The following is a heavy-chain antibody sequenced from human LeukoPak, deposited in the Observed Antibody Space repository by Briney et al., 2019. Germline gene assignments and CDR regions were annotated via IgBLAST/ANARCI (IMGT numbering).Heavy chain of an antibody. D-gene: IGHD3-16*01. CDR2: IKGDGSVQ. CDR1: GLTFSSSW. CDR3: ALLYMLTDFDY. Sequence: GGSLRLSCVASGLTFSSSWMNWVRQAPGKGLEWVANIKGDGSVQSYVDSVKGRFTISRDNAKNSLFLEMNSLRAEDTAVYYCALLYMLTDFDYWGQGILVTVSS. V-gene: IGHV3-7*05. J-gene: IGHJ4*02.